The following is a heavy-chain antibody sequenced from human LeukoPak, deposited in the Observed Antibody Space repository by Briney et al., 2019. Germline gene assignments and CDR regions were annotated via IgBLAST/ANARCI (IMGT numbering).Heavy chain of an antibody. CDR1: GYTFTSYG. D-gene: IGHD2-21*02. Sequence: ASVKVSCKASGYTFTSYGISWVRQAPGQGLEWMGWISAYNGNTNYAQKLQGRVTMTTDTSTSTAYMELRSLRSDDTAVYYCATDNSIVVVTAIRAFDYWGQGTLVAVSS. J-gene: IGHJ4*02. V-gene: IGHV1-18*01. CDR3: ATDNSIVVVTAIRAFDY. CDR2: ISAYNGNT.